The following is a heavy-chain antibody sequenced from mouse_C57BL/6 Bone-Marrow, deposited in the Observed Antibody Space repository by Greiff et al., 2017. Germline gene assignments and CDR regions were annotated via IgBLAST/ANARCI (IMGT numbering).Heavy chain of an antibody. CDR1: GFSFNTYA. J-gene: IGHJ2*01. Sequence: GGGLVQPKGSLKLSCAAPGFSFNTYAMNWVRQAPGKGLEWAGRIRSNSNNYATYYADSVKDRVTISSDNSEIMLYLQMNNLKTEATAMYYCVRSYYFDYWGQGTTLTVSS. CDR2: IRSNSNNYAT. CDR3: VRSYYFDY. V-gene: IGHV10-1*01.